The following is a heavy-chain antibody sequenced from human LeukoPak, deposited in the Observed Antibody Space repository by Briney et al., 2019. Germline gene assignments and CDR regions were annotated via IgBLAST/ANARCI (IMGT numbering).Heavy chain of an antibody. D-gene: IGHD3-22*01. CDR2: ISSSSSYI. J-gene: IGHJ4*02. CDR1: GFTFSGYS. V-gene: IGHV3-21*01. CDR3: ARVPADYYDSSGYYRGGYFDY. Sequence: GGSLRLSCAASGFTFSGYSMNWVRQAPGKGLEWVSSISSSSSYIYYADSVKGRFTISRDNAKNSLYLQMNSLRAEDTAVYYCARVPADYYDSSGYYRGGYFDYWGQGTLVTVSS.